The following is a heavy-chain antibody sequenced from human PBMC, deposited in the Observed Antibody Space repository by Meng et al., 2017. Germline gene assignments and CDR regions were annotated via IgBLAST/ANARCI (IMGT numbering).Heavy chain of an antibody. V-gene: IGHV4-4*02. CDR1: GGSISSSNW. CDR2: IYHSGST. CDR3: ARAGVGYYDSSGPYSY. Sequence: QVQLQDSGPGLGKPSGTLSLTCAVSGGSISSSNWWSWVRQPRGKGLEWIGEIYHSGSTNYNPSLKSRVTISVDKSKNQFSLKLSSVTAADTAVYYCARAGVGYYDSSGPYSYWGQGTLVTVSS. D-gene: IGHD3-22*01. J-gene: IGHJ4*02.